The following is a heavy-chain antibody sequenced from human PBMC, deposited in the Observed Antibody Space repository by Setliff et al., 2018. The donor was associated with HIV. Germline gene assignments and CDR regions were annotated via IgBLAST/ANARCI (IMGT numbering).Heavy chain of an antibody. CDR3: ARLGYSGSLVGAFDI. J-gene: IGHJ3*02. Sequence: SETLSLTCTVSGYSISSGYYWGWIRQPPGKGLEWIGSIYHSGITYYNSPLKSRVTISVDTSKNQFSLNLTSVTAADTAVYYCARLGYSGSLVGAFDIWGQGTMVTDSS. CDR2: IYHSGIT. CDR1: GYSISSGYY. D-gene: IGHD1-26*01. V-gene: IGHV4-38-2*02.